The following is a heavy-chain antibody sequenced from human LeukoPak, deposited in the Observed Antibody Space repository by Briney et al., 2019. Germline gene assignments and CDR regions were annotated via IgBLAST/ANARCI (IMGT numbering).Heavy chain of an antibody. CDR1: GGTFSSYA. J-gene: IGHJ4*02. CDR3: AELGTYYFDY. V-gene: IGHV1-69*04. D-gene: IGHD1-7*01. Sequence: SVTVSCKASGGTFSSYAISWVRQAPGQGLEWMGRIIPILGIANYAQKFQGRVTITADKSTSTAYMELSSLRSEDTAVYYCAELGTYYFDYWGQGTLVTVSS. CDR2: IIPILGIA.